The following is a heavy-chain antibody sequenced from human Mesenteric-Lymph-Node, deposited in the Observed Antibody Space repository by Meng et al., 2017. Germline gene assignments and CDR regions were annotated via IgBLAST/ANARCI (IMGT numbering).Heavy chain of an antibody. J-gene: IGHJ6*02. V-gene: IGHV3-30*04. CDR2: ISYDGSNK. CDR3: ARDPVVPAPSYGMDV. Sequence: GESLKISCAASGFTFNTYAMTWVRQAPGKGLEWVAVISYDGSNKYYADSVKGRFTISRDNSKNTLYLQMNSLRAEDTAVYYCARDPVVPAPSYGMDVWGQGTTVTVSS. CDR1: GFTFNTYA. D-gene: IGHD2-2*01.